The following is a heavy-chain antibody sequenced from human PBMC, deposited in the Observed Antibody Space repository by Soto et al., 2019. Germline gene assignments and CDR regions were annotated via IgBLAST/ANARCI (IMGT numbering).Heavy chain of an antibody. V-gene: IGHV3-30*18. CDR2: ISYDGSNK. Sequence: QVQLVESGGGVVQPGRSLRLSCAASGFTFSSYGMHWVRQAPGKGLEWVAVISYDGSNKYYADSVKGRFTISRDNSKNTLYLQMNSLRAEDTAVYYCAKELLLRLMANGMDVWGQGTTVTVSS. D-gene: IGHD2-15*01. J-gene: IGHJ6*02. CDR3: AKELLLRLMANGMDV. CDR1: GFTFSSYG.